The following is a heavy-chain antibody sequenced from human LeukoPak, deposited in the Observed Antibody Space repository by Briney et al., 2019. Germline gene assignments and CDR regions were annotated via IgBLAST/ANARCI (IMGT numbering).Heavy chain of an antibody. D-gene: IGHD2-2*01. CDR2: IRYDGSNK. CDR3: ARRGHYCSSTNCYHYFDY. J-gene: IGHJ4*02. CDR1: GFTFSSYG. V-gene: IGHV3-30*02. Sequence: QPGGSLRLSCAASGFTFSSYGMHWVRQAPGKGLEWVAFIRYDGSNKYYADSVKGRFTISRDNAQNSLYLQMNSLRAEDTALYYCARRGHYCSSTNCYHYFDYWGQGILVTVSS.